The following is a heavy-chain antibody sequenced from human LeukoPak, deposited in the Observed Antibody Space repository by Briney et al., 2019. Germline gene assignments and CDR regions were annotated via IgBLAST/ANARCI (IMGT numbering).Heavy chain of an antibody. Sequence: SGGSLRLSCAASGFTFDDYAMHWVRQAPGKGLEWVSLISWDGGSTYYADSVKGRFTISRDNSKNSLYLQMNSLRAEDTALYYCAKAGQQLVGGDWFDPWGQGTLVTVSS. CDR3: AKAGQQLVGGDWFDP. J-gene: IGHJ5*02. CDR1: GFTFDDYA. CDR2: ISWDGGST. V-gene: IGHV3-43D*03. D-gene: IGHD6-13*01.